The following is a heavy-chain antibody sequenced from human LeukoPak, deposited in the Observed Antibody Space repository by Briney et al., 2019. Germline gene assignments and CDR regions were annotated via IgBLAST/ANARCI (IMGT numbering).Heavy chain of an antibody. CDR1: GFTFSSYA. CDR2: FSGSGGST. D-gene: IGHD1-26*01. CDR3: AKGRGSFRYALFDY. V-gene: IGHV3-23*01. Sequence: PGGSLRLSCAASGFTFSSYAMNWDRQAPGKGLEWVSGFSGSGGSTYYAASVKGRFTISRDNSKNTLFLQMNSLRAEDTAVYYCAKGRGSFRYALFDYWGQGILVTVSS. J-gene: IGHJ4*02.